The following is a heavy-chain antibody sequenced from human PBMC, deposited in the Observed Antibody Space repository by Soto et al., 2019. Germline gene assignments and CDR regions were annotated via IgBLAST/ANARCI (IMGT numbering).Heavy chain of an antibody. CDR1: GYTFTGYY. Sequence: ASVKVSCKASGYTFTGYYIHWVRQAPGQGLEWMGWVNPNSGGTNYAQKFQGWVTMTRDTSISTAYMELSRLRSDDTAVYYCVTSRVSIAVAGETEYYFDYWGQGTLVTVSS. V-gene: IGHV1-2*04. CDR2: VNPNSGGT. J-gene: IGHJ4*02. D-gene: IGHD6-19*01. CDR3: VTSRVSIAVAGETEYYFDY.